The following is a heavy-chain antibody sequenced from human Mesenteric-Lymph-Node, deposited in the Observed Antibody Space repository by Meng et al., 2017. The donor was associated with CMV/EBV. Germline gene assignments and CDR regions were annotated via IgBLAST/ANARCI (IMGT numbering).Heavy chain of an antibody. V-gene: IGHV3-11*01. Sequence: GESLKISCAASGFTFSDYYMSWNRQAPGKGLEWVSYISSSGSTIYYADSVKGRFTIYRDNAKNSLYLQMNSLRAEDTAVYYCARHRRQLVTPFDYWGQGTLVTVSS. CDR2: ISSSGSTI. J-gene: IGHJ4*02. CDR3: ARHRRQLVTPFDY. CDR1: GFTFSDYY. D-gene: IGHD6-6*01.